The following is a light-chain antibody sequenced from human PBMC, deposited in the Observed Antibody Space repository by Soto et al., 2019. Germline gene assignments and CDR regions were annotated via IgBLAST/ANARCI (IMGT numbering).Light chain of an antibody. CDR2: GAS. CDR3: QQYNDWPPIT. V-gene: IGKV3-15*01. Sequence: EIVMTQTPVTLSVSPGERATLSCRASQSVSSNLAWYQQKPGQPPRLVIYGASTRATGVPARFSGSGSGTEFTLTISSLQSEDFAVYYCQQYNDWPPITFGQGTRLEIK. CDR1: QSVSSN. J-gene: IGKJ5*01.